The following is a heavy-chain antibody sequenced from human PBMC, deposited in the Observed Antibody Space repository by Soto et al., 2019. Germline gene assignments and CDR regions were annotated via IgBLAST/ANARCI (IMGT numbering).Heavy chain of an antibody. CDR1: GFTFSSYA. Sequence: GGSLRLSCAASGFTFSSYAMHWVRQAPGKGLEWVAVISYDGSNKYYADSVKGRFTISRDNSKNTLYLQMNSLRAEDTAVYYCARDNGRITMILYYFDYWGQGTLVTVSS. J-gene: IGHJ4*02. V-gene: IGHV3-30-3*01. CDR3: ARDNGRITMILYYFDY. CDR2: ISYDGSNK. D-gene: IGHD3-22*01.